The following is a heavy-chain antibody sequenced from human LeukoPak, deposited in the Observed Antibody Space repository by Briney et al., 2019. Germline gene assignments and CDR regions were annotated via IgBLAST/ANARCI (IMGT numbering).Heavy chain of an antibody. D-gene: IGHD4-11*01. Sequence: GGSLRLSCAASGFTVSSNYMSWVRQAPGKGLEWVSVIYSGGSTYYADSVKGRFTISRDNSKNTLYLQMNSLRAEDTAVYYCAKVTDVATTWEYYFDYWGQGTLVTVSS. J-gene: IGHJ4*02. CDR1: GFTVSSNY. CDR2: IYSGGST. V-gene: IGHV3-53*01. CDR3: AKVTDVATTWEYYFDY.